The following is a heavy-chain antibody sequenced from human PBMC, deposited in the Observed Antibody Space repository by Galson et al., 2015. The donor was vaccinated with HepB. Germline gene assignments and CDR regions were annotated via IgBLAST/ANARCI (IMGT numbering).Heavy chain of an antibody. CDR3: ARKWESSGGNWFDP. CDR2: IIPILGIT. Sequence: SVKVSCKASGGTFSSYTISWLRQAPGQGLEWMGRIIPILGITNYAQKFQGRATITADKSTSTAYMELSSLRSEDTAVYYCARKWESSGGNWFDPWGQGTLVTVSS. V-gene: IGHV1-69*02. CDR1: GGTFSSYT. D-gene: IGHD1-26*01. J-gene: IGHJ5*02.